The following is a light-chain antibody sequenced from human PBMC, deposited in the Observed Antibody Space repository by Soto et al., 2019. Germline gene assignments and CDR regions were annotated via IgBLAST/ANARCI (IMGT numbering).Light chain of an antibody. V-gene: IGKV1-27*01. Sequence: DIQMTQSPSSLSASVGDRVTITCRASQGISNYLAWYQQKPGKVPKLLIYAASTLQSGVPSRFSGSGSGTDFTLASSSLHPEPVATYYCQKYNSAPLTFVGATKVEIK. J-gene: IGKJ4*01. CDR1: QGISNY. CDR2: AAS. CDR3: QKYNSAPLT.